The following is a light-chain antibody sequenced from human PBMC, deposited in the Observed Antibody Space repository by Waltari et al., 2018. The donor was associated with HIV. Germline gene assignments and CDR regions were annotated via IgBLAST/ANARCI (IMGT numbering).Light chain of an antibody. V-gene: IGLV1-44*01. CDR1: SATIGSNS. CDR3: AAWDDSLNGVV. J-gene: IGLJ2*01. CDR2: SNN. Sequence: QSVPTQPPPSSGTPGPRATISCPWSSATIGSNSVNWYQPPPGRAPKLLVYSNNQRPSGVPDRFSGSKSGTSASLAISGLQSEDEADYYCAAWDDSLNGVVFGGGTKLTVL.